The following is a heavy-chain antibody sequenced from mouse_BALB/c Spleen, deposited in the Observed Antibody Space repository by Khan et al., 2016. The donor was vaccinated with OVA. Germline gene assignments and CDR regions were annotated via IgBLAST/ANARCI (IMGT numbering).Heavy chain of an antibody. V-gene: IGHV1-4*01. J-gene: IGHJ4*01. CDR1: GYTFTSYT. CDR3: ARRTSGYAMDY. D-gene: IGHD2-14*01. Sequence: QVQLKQSGAELARPGASVKMSCKASGYTFTSYTIHWVQQRPGQGLEWIGYINPWSGYTNYNQKFKDRATLTADKSSSTAYMQLSSLTTEDSAVYDCARRTSGYAMDYWGQGTSVTVSS. CDR2: INPWSGYT.